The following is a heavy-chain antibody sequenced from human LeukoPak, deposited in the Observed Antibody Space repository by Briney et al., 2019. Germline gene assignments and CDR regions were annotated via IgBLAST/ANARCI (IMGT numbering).Heavy chain of an antibody. V-gene: IGHV3-21*04. Sequence: GGSLRLSCTASGLTFSTSGFNWVRQAPGKWLEWVASIGPTGSDRYHADSIKGRFTISRDNANNFLYLQMNSLRAEDPAVYYCATETIGRHYDYWRQGTLLTVLS. CDR2: IGPTGSDR. D-gene: IGHD1-14*01. J-gene: IGHJ4*01. CDR3: ATETIGRHYDY. CDR1: GLTFSTSG.